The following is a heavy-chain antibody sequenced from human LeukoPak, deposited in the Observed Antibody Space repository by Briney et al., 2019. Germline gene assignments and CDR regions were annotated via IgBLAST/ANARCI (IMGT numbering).Heavy chain of an antibody. V-gene: IGHV3-23*01. Sequence: GGSLRLSCAASGFTFSSYAMSWVRQAPGKGLEWVSAISCSGGSTYYADSVKGRFTISRANSKNTLYLQMNILRAEDTAVYYCAKVVSSGWYEPSFDYWGQGTLVTVSS. CDR2: ISCSGGST. CDR3: AKVVSSGWYEPSFDY. D-gene: IGHD6-13*01. CDR1: GFTFSSYA. J-gene: IGHJ4*02.